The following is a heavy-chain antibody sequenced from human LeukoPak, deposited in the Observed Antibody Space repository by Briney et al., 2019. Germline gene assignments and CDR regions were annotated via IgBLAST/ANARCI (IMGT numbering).Heavy chain of an antibody. J-gene: IGHJ4*02. CDR2: ISYDGSNK. D-gene: IGHD3-10*01. CDR1: GFTFSSYG. V-gene: IGHV3-30*18. CDR3: AKDSSAYGSGSQYFDY. Sequence: GGSLRLSCAASGFTFSSYGMHWVRQAPGKGLEWVAVISYDGSNKYYADSVKGRFTISRDNSKNTLYLQMNSLRAEDAAVYYCAKDSSAYGSGSQYFDYWGQGTLVTVSS.